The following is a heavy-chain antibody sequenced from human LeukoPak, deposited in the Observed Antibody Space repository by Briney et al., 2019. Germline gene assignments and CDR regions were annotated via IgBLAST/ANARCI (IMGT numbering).Heavy chain of an antibody. Sequence: TGGSLRLSCAASGFTFSSYWMSWVRQAPGKGLEWVANIKQDGSEKYYVDSVKGRFTISRDNAKNSLYLQINSLRAEDTAVYYCARDMSVNAFDIWGQGTMVTVSS. CDR2: IKQDGSEK. CDR3: ARDMSVNAFDI. D-gene: IGHD4-17*01. J-gene: IGHJ3*02. CDR1: GFTFSSYW. V-gene: IGHV3-7*01.